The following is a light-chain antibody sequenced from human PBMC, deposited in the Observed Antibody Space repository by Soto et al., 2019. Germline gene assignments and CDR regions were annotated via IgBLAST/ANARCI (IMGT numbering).Light chain of an antibody. CDR3: QQSYSTPVT. Sequence: DIQMTQSPSSLSASLGDRVTITCRASQSISSYLNCYQQKPGKAPKLLIYAASSLQSGVPSRFSGSGSGTDFTLTISSLQPEDFATYYCQQSYSTPVTFGGGTKVDIK. CDR2: AAS. V-gene: IGKV1-39*01. CDR1: QSISSY. J-gene: IGKJ4*01.